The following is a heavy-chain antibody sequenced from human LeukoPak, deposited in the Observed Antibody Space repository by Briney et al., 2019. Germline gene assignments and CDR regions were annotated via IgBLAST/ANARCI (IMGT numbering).Heavy chain of an antibody. CDR2: IIPIFGTA. CDR1: GGTFSSYA. V-gene: IGHV1-69*06. Sequence: GASVKVSCKASGGTFSSYAISWVRQAPGQGLEWMGGIIPIFGTANYAQKFQGRVTITADKSTSTAYMELSSLRSDDTAVYYCARDGNRYSYGLIDYWGQGTLVTVSS. J-gene: IGHJ4*02. CDR3: ARDGNRYSYGLIDY. D-gene: IGHD5-18*01.